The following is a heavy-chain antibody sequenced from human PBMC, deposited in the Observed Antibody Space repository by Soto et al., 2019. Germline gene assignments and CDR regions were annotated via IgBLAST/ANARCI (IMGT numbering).Heavy chain of an antibody. Sequence: EVQVLESGGGLVQPGGSLRLSCAASGFTFSSYTMAWVRQAPGKGLEWVSSISGSGGSPYYADSVQGRFTISRDNYKYTVSLQMTSLRAEDTATYHCTKAGCTGDDCYVPDYWRNGTLVIVSS. J-gene: IGHJ4*01. CDR3: TKAGCTGDDCYVPDY. CDR1: GFTFSSYT. V-gene: IGHV3-23*01. CDR2: ISGSGGSP. D-gene: IGHD2-21*01.